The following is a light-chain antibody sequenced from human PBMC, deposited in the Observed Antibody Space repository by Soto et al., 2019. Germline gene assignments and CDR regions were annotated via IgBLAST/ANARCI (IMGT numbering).Light chain of an antibody. J-gene: IGKJ5*01. V-gene: IGKV3-11*01. CDR3: QQRSNWPT. Sequence: EIVLTQSPATLSLSPGERATLSCRASQSVSSYLAWYQQKPGQAPRLLIYDASNRATGIPARFSGSGSGTDFTLTISSLEPEDFAVYYCQQRSNWPTLGQVTLLEIK. CDR1: QSVSSY. CDR2: DAS.